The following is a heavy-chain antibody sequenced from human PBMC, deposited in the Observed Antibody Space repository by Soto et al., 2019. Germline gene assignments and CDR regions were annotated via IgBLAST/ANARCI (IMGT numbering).Heavy chain of an antibody. CDR3: ARGGKDYYGSGRYFDY. CDR2: IYYSGST. J-gene: IGHJ4*02. V-gene: IGHV4-30-4*01. CDR1: GGSISSGDYY. D-gene: IGHD3-10*01. Sequence: QVQLQESGPGLVKPSQTLSLTCTVSGGSISSGDYYWSWIRQPPGKGLEWIGYIYYSGSTYYNPSLKSRLTISVDTSKNQFSLKLSSLTAADTAVYYCARGGKDYYGSGRYFDYWGQGTLVTVSS.